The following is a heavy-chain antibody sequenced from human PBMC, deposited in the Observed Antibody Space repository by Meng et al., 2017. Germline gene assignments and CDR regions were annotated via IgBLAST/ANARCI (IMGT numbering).Heavy chain of an antibody. J-gene: IGHJ1*01. Sequence: GESLKISCAASGFTFSSYAMHWVRQAPGKGLEWVAVISYDGSNKYYADSVKGRFTISRDNSKNTLYLQMNSLRAEDTAVYYCAGDYPVGSSGWVEYFQHWGQGTLITVSS. D-gene: IGHD6-19*01. CDR3: AGDYPVGSSGWVEYFQH. CDR1: GFTFSSYA. V-gene: IGHV3-30*01. CDR2: ISYDGSNK.